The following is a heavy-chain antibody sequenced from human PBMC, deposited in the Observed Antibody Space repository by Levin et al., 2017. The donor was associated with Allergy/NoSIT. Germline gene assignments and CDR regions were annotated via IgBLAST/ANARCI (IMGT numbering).Heavy chain of an antibody. CDR1: GFTFSSYA. Sequence: PGESLKISCAASGFTFSSYAMSWVRQAPGKGLEWVSAISGSGGSTYYADSVKGRFTISRDNSKNTLYLQMNSLRAEDTAVYYCAKGGEYSSHAVTTFFDYWGQGTLVTVSS. J-gene: IGHJ4*02. D-gene: IGHD6-6*01. CDR3: AKGGEYSSHAVTTFFDY. CDR2: ISGSGGST. V-gene: IGHV3-23*01.